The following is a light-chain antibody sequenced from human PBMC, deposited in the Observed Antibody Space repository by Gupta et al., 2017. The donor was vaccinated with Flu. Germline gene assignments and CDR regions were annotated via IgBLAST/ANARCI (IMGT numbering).Light chain of an antibody. CDR2: AAS. Sequence: DIQMTQSPSSLSASVGDRVTITCRASQSISSYLNWYQQKPGKAPKLLIYAASSLQSGVPSRFSGSGSGTDFTLSISRLQPEDFATFYCQQSDSIPQTFGQGTKVEI. V-gene: IGKV1-39*01. CDR3: QQSDSIPQT. CDR1: QSISSY. J-gene: IGKJ1*01.